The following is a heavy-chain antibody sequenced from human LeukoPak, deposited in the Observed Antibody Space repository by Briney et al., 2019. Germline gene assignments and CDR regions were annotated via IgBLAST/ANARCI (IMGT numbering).Heavy chain of an antibody. CDR2: IYYSGST. D-gene: IGHD3-10*01. Sequence: PSETLSLTCTVSGASISSYYWTWIRQPPGKGLEWIGYIYYSGSTNYNPSLKSRVTISVDTSENQFSLKLSSVTAADTAVYYCARSSYYYGADALDIWGQGTMVTVSS. CDR3: ARSSYYYGADALDI. V-gene: IGHV4-59*01. CDR1: GASISSYY. J-gene: IGHJ3*02.